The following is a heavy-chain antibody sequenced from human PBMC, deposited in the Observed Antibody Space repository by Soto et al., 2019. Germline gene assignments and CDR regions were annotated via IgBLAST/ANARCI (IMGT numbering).Heavy chain of an antibody. CDR3: ARARPRARQFSVGAFDI. Sequence: SVKVSCKASGFTFTSSAMQWVRQARGQRLEWIGWIVVGSGNTNYAQKFQERVTITRNTSISTAYMELSSLRSEDTAVYYCARARPRARQFSVGAFDIWGQGTMVTVSS. CDR1: GFTFTSSA. D-gene: IGHD6-6*01. V-gene: IGHV1-58*02. CDR2: IVVGSGNT. J-gene: IGHJ3*02.